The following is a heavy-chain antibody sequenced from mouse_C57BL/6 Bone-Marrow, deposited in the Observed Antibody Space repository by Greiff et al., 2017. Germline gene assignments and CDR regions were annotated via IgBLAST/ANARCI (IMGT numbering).Heavy chain of an antibody. CDR2: ISRGGRYT. J-gene: IGHJ3*01. Sequence: EVQVVESGGDLVKPGGSLKLSCAASGFPFSSSGMSWVRPTPDKRLEWVATISRGGRYTYYPARVKGRFTISRDNAKNTLYQQRSSLKSEDSAMYYCARDYYGRSYRSWCAYWGQGTRVTVSA. CDR3: ARDYYGRSYRSWCAY. CDR1: GFPFSSSG. V-gene: IGHV5-6*01. D-gene: IGHD1-1*01.